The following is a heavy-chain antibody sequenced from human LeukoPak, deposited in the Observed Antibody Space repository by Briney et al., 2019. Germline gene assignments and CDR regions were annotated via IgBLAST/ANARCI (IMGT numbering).Heavy chain of an antibody. V-gene: IGHV4-30-4*01. J-gene: IGHJ5*02. CDR2: IYYSGST. Sequence: SETLSLTCTVSGGSISSGDYYWSRIRQPPGKGLEWIGYIYYSGSTYYNPSLKSRVTISVDTSKNQFSLKLTSVTAADTAVYYCARSKDNWFDPWGQGTLVTVSS. CDR1: GGSISSGDYY. CDR3: ARSKDNWFDP.